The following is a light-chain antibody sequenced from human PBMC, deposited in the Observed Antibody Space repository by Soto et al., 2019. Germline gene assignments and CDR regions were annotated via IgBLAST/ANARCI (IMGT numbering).Light chain of an antibody. CDR3: NSYVGSNNYV. V-gene: IGLV2-8*01. J-gene: IGLJ1*01. CDR1: ASDIGRYNC. CDR2: EVT. Sequence: QSALTQPPSASGSPGQSVTISCIGTASDIGRYNCVSWYQHHPGKAPKLIIYEVTKRPPGVPDRFSGSKSGNTASLTVSGLQADDEADYYCNSYVGSNNYVFGTGTKVTVL.